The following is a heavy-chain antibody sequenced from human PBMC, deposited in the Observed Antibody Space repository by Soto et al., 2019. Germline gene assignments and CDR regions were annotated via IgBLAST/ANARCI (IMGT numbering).Heavy chain of an antibody. CDR1: GGSISSINW. CDR3: ARQYYDSSGYYDFDY. CDR2: IYHSGST. Sequence: QVQLQESGPGLVKPSGTLSLTCAVSGGSISSINWWSWVRQPPGKGLVWIGEIYHSGSTNSNPSLKSRVTISVDKSKNQCSLKLSSVTAADTAVYYCARQYYDSSGYYDFDYWGQGTLVTVAS. D-gene: IGHD3-22*01. J-gene: IGHJ4*02. V-gene: IGHV4-4*02.